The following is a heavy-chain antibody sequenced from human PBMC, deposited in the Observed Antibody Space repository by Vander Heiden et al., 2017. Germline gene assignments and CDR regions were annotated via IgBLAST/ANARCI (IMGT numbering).Heavy chain of an antibody. Sequence: QVQLVQSGAEVKKPGASVKVSCKASGYTFSCYHLHWVRQAPGQGLEWMGIINPSDGSTRYAQRFQGRVTMTRDTSTSTVYMELSSLRSEDTAVYYCARNLSVGYYCPSGSTERGYWGQGTMVTVSS. CDR3: ARNLSVGYYCPSGSTERGY. CDR2: INPSDGST. CDR1: GYTFSCYH. V-gene: IGHV1-46*01. J-gene: IGHJ4*02. D-gene: IGHD3-10*01.